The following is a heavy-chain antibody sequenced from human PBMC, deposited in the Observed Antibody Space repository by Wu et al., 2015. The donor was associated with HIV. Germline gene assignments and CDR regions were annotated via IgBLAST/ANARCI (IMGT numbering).Heavy chain of an antibody. CDR3: ARDGIEAAGPDY. J-gene: IGHJ4*02. V-gene: IGHV1-46*01. CDR2: IDPSGGST. Sequence: QVQLVQSGAEVKKPGASVKVSCKASGNTFTSYYMHWVRQAPGQGLEWMGIIDPSGGSTTYAQKFQGRVTMTRDTSTGTVYMDLNSLRSEDTAVYYCARDGIEAAGPDYWAEGTRGHRL. CDR1: GNTFTSYY. D-gene: IGHD6-13*01.